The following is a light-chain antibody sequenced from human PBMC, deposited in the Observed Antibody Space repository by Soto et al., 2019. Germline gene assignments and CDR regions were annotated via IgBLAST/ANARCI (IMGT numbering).Light chain of an antibody. CDR3: QQYHNWPPQYT. V-gene: IGKV3-15*01. CDR1: QTIASH. J-gene: IGKJ2*01. CDR2: GAS. Sequence: EIVMTQSPASLSVSPGDGATLSCRASQTIASHLAWYQQKHGQGPRLLIHGASTRAAGVPARFSGSGSGTDLTLTISSLQSEDFAVYYCQQYHNWPPQYTFGQGTKLQI.